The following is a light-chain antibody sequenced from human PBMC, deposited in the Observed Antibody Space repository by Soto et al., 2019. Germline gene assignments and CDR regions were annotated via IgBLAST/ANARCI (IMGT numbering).Light chain of an antibody. CDR1: QGIRND. J-gene: IGKJ3*01. Sequence: DIQPTQSRSSLYASVGESLLTTCRASQGIRNDLGWYQQKPGKAPXSLIYAASSLQSGVPSRFSGSGSGTEFTLTISSLQPEDFATYYCQQLNSYPTFGPGTKVDIK. CDR3: QQLNSYPT. V-gene: IGKV1-17*01. CDR2: AAS.